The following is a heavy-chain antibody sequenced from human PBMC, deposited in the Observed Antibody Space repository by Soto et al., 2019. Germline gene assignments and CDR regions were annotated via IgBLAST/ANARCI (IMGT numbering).Heavy chain of an antibody. Sequence: PSEPLSLTCAVYGVTFSDYYCLLLSQNPGKGLEWIGEINHSGSTNYNPSLKSRVTISVDTSKNQFSLKLSSVTAADTAVYCCAASPRYYDYIWGSYRIRAFDIWGQGTMVTVSS. D-gene: IGHD3-16*02. J-gene: IGHJ3*02. CDR1: GVTFSDYY. V-gene: IGHV4-34*08. CDR3: AASPRYYDYIWGSYRIRAFDI. CDR2: INHSGST.